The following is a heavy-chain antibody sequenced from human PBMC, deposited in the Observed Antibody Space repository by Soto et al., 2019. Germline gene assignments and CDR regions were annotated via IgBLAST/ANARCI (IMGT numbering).Heavy chain of an antibody. D-gene: IGHD5-12*01. CDR2: VYYRGTT. J-gene: IGHJ4*02. CDR3: ARVGDGYNWDFDY. CDR1: GASMSPYY. Sequence: PSETLSLTCPVSGASMSPYYWTWVRQPPGKGLEWIANVYYRGTTNYNSSLKSRVTISVATSKNQFSLTMTSVSAADTAIYYCARVGDGYNWDFDYWGQGTLVTVSS. V-gene: IGHV4-59*01.